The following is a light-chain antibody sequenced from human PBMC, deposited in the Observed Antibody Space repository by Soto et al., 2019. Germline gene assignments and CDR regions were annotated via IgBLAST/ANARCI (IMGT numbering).Light chain of an antibody. CDR2: GAS. Sequence: EIVLTQSPGTLSLSPGERATLSCRASQSVSSSYLAWYQQKPGQAPRLLIYGASSRATGIPDRFSGSGSGSDFTLTINRLEPEDFAVYYCQQYGSSLFTFGPGTKVYIK. CDR3: QQYGSSLFT. J-gene: IGKJ3*01. CDR1: QSVSSSY. V-gene: IGKV3-20*01.